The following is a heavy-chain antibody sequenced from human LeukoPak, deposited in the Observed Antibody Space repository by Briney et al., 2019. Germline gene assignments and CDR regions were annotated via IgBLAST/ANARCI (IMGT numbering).Heavy chain of an antibody. Sequence: PGGSLSLSCAASGFTFNSYHMDWVRPAPGKGLEWVSYISVRSDAIYYADSVKGRFTISRDNARNSLYLQMNSLRDEDTAVYYCARDSGGGYAMDVWGQGTTVTVSS. CDR3: ARDSGGGYAMDV. J-gene: IGHJ6*02. V-gene: IGHV3-48*02. CDR2: ISVRSDAI. CDR1: GFTFNSYH. D-gene: IGHD3-10*01.